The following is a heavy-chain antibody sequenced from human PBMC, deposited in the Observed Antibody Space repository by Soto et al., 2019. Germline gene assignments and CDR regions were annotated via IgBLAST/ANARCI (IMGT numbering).Heavy chain of an antibody. CDR2: IIPMFRTA. J-gene: IGHJ4*02. CDR3: AREWLQGFFDY. D-gene: IGHD5-12*01. CDR1: GGTFSSDA. V-gene: IGHV1-69*01. Sequence: QVQLVQSGAEVKKPGSSVKVSCKASGGTFSSDATSWVRQAPGQGLEWMGGIIPMFRTANYAQKFQGRVTITADESTSTPYTEVSSLTSEDTAVYYCAREWLQGFFDYWGQGTLVTVSS.